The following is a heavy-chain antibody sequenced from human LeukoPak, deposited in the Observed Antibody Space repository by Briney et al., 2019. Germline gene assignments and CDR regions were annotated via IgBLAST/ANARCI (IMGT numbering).Heavy chain of an antibody. CDR2: INPNSGGT. CDR3: ARDREGFFDSGWYFFEDYYYYYMDV. V-gene: IGHV1-2*06. Sequence: GASVKVSCKASGYTFTSYYMHWVRQAPGQGLEWMGRINPNSGGTNYAQKFQGRVTMTRDTSISTAYMELSRLRSDDTAVYYCARDREGFFDSGWYFFEDYYYYYMDVWGKGTTVTVSS. CDR1: GYTFTSYY. D-gene: IGHD6-19*01. J-gene: IGHJ6*03.